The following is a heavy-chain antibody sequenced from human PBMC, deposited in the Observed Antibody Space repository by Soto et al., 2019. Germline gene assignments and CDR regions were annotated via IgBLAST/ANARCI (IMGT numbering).Heavy chain of an antibody. CDR2: IIPIFGTA. CDR1: GGTFSSYA. J-gene: IGHJ6*02. Sequence: GASVKVSCKASGGTFSSYAISWVRQAPGQGLEWMGGIIPIFGTANYAQKFQGRVTITADKSTSTAYMELSSLRSEDTAVYYCASSTYDSSGYYYNYYYYGMDVWGQGTTVTVSS. V-gene: IGHV1-69*06. D-gene: IGHD3-22*01. CDR3: ASSTYDSSGYYYNYYYYGMDV.